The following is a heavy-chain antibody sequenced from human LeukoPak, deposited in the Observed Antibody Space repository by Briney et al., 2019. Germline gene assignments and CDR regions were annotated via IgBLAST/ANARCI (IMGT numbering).Heavy chain of an antibody. J-gene: IGHJ4*02. CDR2: VSASGGST. Sequence: GASLRLSCAASGFNFYNYAMSWVRLAPGKGLEWVSGVSASGGSTFYADSVKGRFTISRDNSKNTLFLQMNSPRAEDTAIYYCAKSGFLEWLSLTHCFDYWGQGTLVTVSS. CDR3: AKSGFLEWLSLTHCFDY. V-gene: IGHV3-23*01. D-gene: IGHD3-3*01. CDR1: GFNFYNYA.